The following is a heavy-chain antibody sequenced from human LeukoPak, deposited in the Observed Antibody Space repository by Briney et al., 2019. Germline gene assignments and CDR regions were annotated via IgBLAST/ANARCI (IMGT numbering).Heavy chain of an antibody. Sequence: PGGSLRLSCAASGFTFANSWMAWVRQAPGKGLEWVANIKQDGSTKHYADSLKGRFTISGDNHKNSLFLQMNNLRADDTAIYYCTRDTIGSFDYWGQGILVTVAS. CDR1: GFTFANSW. J-gene: IGHJ4*02. V-gene: IGHV3-7*01. CDR3: TRDTIGSFDY. CDR2: IKQDGSTK. D-gene: IGHD2-8*01.